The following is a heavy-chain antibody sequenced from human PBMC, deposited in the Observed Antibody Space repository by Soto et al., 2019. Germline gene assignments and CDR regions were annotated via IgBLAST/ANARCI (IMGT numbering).Heavy chain of an antibody. Sequence: SVKVSCKASGGSFGKSAINWVRQTPGQGLEWLGGFIPVYRTLNYAQKFQGRVTITADESTGTAYMTLSSLASDDTAVYYCATGVIWIGYFTVDSWGQGTRVTVS. V-gene: IGHV1-69*13. CDR3: ATGVIWIGYFTVDS. CDR2: FIPVYRTL. J-gene: IGHJ4*02. D-gene: IGHD3-3*01. CDR1: GGSFGKSA.